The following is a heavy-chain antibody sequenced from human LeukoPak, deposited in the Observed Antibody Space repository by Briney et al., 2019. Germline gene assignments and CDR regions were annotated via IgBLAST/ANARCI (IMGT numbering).Heavy chain of an antibody. Sequence: SETLSLTCTVSGSSISSYYWSWIRQPLGKGPEWIGYIYSNGITNYNPSLKSRVTISLDTSKNQFSLKLSSVTAADTAVYYCARGYCSGGSCPPDYYYYYYMDVWGKGTTVTISS. V-gene: IGHV4-59*12. CDR2: IYSNGIT. CDR3: ARGYCSGGSCPPDYYYYYYMDV. D-gene: IGHD2-15*01. J-gene: IGHJ6*03. CDR1: GSSISSYY.